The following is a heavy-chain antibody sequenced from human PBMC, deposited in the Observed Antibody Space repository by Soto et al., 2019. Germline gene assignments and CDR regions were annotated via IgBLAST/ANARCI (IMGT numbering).Heavy chain of an antibody. D-gene: IGHD3-10*01. V-gene: IGHV3-48*03. CDR2: ISSSGSTI. CDR3: ARSPSVRGVTTPWFGP. Sequence: GGSLRLSCAASGFTFSSYEMNWVRQAPGKGLEWVSYISSSGSTIYYADSVKGRFTISRDNAKNSLYLQMNSLRAEDTAVYYCARSPSVRGVTTPWFGPWGQGTLVTVSS. CDR1: GFTFSSYE. J-gene: IGHJ5*02.